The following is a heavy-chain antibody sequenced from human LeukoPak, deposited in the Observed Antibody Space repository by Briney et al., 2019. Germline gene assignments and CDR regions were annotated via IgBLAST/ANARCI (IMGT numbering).Heavy chain of an antibody. CDR1: GFTFSSYD. J-gene: IGHJ4*02. CDR3: AKDRHYSSNLFDY. V-gene: IGHV3-30*18. CDR2: ISYDTTNK. D-gene: IGHD3-10*01. Sequence: PGGSLRLSCAASGFTFSSYDMHWVRQAPGKGLEWVAVISYDTTNKYYTDSVKGRFTISRDNSKSTLYLQMNSLRAEDTAVYYCAKDRHYSSNLFDYWGQGTLVTVSS.